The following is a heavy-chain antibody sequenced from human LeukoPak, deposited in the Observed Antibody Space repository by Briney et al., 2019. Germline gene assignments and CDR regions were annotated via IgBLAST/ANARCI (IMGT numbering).Heavy chain of an antibody. Sequence: GGSLRLSWAAAGFTFSSYAMSWVRQAPGKGLEWVSAISGSGGSTYYADSVKGRFTISRDNSKNTLYLQMNSLRAEDTAVYYCAKSPPTYDGNYALDYWGQGALVTVSS. D-gene: IGHD4/OR15-4a*01. CDR2: ISGSGGST. CDR1: GFTFSSYA. CDR3: AKSPPTYDGNYALDY. J-gene: IGHJ4*02. V-gene: IGHV3-23*01.